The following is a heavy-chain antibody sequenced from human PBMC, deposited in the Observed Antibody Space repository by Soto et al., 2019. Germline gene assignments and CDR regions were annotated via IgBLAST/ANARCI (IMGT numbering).Heavy chain of an antibody. CDR2: IYYSGST. CDR1: GGTISSGDYY. D-gene: IGHD3-22*01. CDR3: AREATYYDDSSGYLDNWLDT. V-gene: IGHV4-30-4*01. Sequence: SETLPLTCTVSGGTISSGDYYWSWIRQPPGKGLEWIGYIYYSGSTYYNPSLKSRVTISVDTSKNQFSLKLSSVTAADTAVYYCAREATYYDDSSGYLDNWLDTWGQGSFVTFSS. J-gene: IGHJ5*02.